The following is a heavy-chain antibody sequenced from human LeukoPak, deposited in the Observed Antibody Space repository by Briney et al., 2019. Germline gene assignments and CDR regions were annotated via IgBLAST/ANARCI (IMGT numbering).Heavy chain of an antibody. Sequence: GGSLRLSCAASGFTFSSYGMHWVRQAPGKGLEWVAVISYDGSNKYYADSVKGRFTISRDNSKNTLYLQMNSLRAEDTAVYYCAKDERDDYGDFDYWGQGTLVTVSS. V-gene: IGHV3-30*18. CDR3: AKDERDDYGDFDY. D-gene: IGHD4-17*01. J-gene: IGHJ4*02. CDR1: GFTFSSYG. CDR2: ISYDGSNK.